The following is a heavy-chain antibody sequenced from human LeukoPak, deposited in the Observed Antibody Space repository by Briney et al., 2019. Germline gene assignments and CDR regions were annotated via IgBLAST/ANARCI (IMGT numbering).Heavy chain of an antibody. V-gene: IGHV3-74*01. D-gene: IGHD2-2*01. CDR2: VSSDGSVT. J-gene: IGHJ4*02. CDR1: GFTFSAYW. Sequence: HTGGSLRLSCAASGFTFSAYWIHWVRHPPGKGLVWVACVSSDGSVTYYADSVKGRFTISRDNAKNSLDLQMNSLRVEDTAVYYCVRDSSKWYFDFWGQGSLVTVSS. CDR3: VRDSSKWYFDF.